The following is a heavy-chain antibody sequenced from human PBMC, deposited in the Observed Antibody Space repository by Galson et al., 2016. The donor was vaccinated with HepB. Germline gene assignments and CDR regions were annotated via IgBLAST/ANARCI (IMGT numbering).Heavy chain of an antibody. CDR2: ISGSGITA. V-gene: IGHV3-23*01. Sequence: SLRLSCAASGFTLSNYAMSWVRQAPGKGLERVSDISGSGITAYYADSVKGRFTISRDNSKKTVYLQMSSLRAEDTAVYYCARLFGGYIDYWGQGTLVTVSS. CDR1: GFTLSNYA. CDR3: ARLFGGYIDY. J-gene: IGHJ4*02. D-gene: IGHD2-15*01.